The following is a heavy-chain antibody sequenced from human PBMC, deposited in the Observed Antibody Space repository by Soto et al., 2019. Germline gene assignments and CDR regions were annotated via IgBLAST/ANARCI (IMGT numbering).Heavy chain of an antibody. V-gene: IGHV4-59*01. CDR2: IYYSGRT. Sequence: SETLSLTSTASGGSISSYYWSWIRQPPGKGLEWIGYIYYSGRTDYNPSLKSRVTISVDTSKNQFSLKLSSVTAADTAVYYCAREGAARPMDYYYGMDVWGQGTTVTVSS. CDR1: GGSISSYY. CDR3: AREGAARPMDYYYGMDV. J-gene: IGHJ6*02. D-gene: IGHD6-6*01.